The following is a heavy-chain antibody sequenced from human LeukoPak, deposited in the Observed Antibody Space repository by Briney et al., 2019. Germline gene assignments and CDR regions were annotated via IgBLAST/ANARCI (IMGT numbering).Heavy chain of an antibody. CDR2: IYPGDSDT. V-gene: IGHV5-51*01. J-gene: IGHJ3*02. CDR3: ARQQGEQQLVGNAFDI. D-gene: IGHD6-13*01. CDR1: GYSFTSYW. Sequence: GKSLKISCKGSGYSFTSYWIGWVRQMPGKGLEWMGIIYPGDSDTRYSPSFQGQVPISADKSISTAYLQWSSLKASDTAIYYCARQQGEQQLVGNAFDIWGQGTMVTVSS.